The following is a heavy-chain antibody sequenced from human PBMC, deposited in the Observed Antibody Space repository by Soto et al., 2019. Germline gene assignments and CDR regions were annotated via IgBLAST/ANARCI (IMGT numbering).Heavy chain of an antibody. V-gene: IGHV3-33*06. CDR1: GFTFSSYG. CDR2: IWYDGSNK. J-gene: IGHJ4*02. D-gene: IGHD3-10*01. CDR3: ANGPNYGSGSYFDY. Sequence: GSLRLSCAASGFTFSSYGMHWVRQAPGKGLEWVAVIWYDGSNKYYADSVKGRFTISRDNSKNTLYLQMNSLRAEDTAVYYCANGPNYGSGSYFDYWGQGTLVTVSS.